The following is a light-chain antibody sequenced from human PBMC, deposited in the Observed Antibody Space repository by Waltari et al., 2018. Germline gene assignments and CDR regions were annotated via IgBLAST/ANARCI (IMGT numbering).Light chain of an antibody. J-gene: IGKJ2*01. CDR1: QSVSSSY. Sequence: EIVLTQSPGTLSLSPGERATLSCRASQSVSSSYLAWYQQKPGQAPRLLIYGASSRATGSPDRFSGSGSGTDFTLTISRLEPEDFAVYYCQQYGSSPPMYTFGQWTKLEIK. V-gene: IGKV3-20*01. CDR3: QQYGSSPPMYT. CDR2: GAS.